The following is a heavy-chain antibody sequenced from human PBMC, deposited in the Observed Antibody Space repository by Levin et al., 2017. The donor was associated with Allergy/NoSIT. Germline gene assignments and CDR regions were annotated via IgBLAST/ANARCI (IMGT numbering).Heavy chain of an antibody. V-gene: IGHV1-69*06. CDR3: AGEFCGYGSCSMTFSY. J-gene: IGHJ4*02. CDR1: GGTFTNDA. D-gene: IGHD3-10*01. Sequence: KISCKASGGTFTNDAINWVRQAPGQRLEWMGGIIPISGTTSYAQRFQGRLTITADISTTTVYMDLSSLISEDTGLYHCAGEFCGYGSCSMTFSYWGQGTLVSVSS. CDR2: IIPISGTT.